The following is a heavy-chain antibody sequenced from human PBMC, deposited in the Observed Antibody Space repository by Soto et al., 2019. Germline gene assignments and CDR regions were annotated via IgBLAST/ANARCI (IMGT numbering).Heavy chain of an antibody. Sequence: QVPLVESGGGVVQPGRSLRLSCAASGFTFSSYGMHWVRQAPGNGLEWVALISYDGSNKYYADSVKGRFTISRDNSKKIRYLQMYSLRPEDTAVYHCAKSRNFYYIDSDVWGRGSTVAVSS. CDR1: GFTFSSYG. V-gene: IGHV3-30*18. CDR2: ISYDGSNK. CDR3: AKSRNFYYIDSDV. J-gene: IGHJ6*02. D-gene: IGHD1-26*01.